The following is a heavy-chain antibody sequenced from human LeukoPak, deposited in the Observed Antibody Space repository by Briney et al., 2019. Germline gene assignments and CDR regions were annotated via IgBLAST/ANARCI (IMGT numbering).Heavy chain of an antibody. CDR1: GFTFSSYS. CDR2: ISSSSSYI. V-gene: IGHV3-21*01. J-gene: IGHJ1*01. CDR3: ARDWAFYYDSSGYYGDFQH. Sequence: GGSLRLSCAASGFTFSSYSMNWVRQAPGKGLEWVSSISSSSSYIYYADSVKGRFTISGDNAKNSLYLQMNSLRAEDTAVYYCARDWAFYYDSSGYYGDFQHWGQGTLVTVSS. D-gene: IGHD3-22*01.